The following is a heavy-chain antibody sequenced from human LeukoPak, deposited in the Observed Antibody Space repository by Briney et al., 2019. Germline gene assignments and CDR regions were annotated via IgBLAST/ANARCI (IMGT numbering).Heavy chain of an antibody. CDR2: INPNSGGT. CDR3: ARVAYDSDGFDP. CDR1: GYTFTGYY. D-gene: IGHD3-9*01. J-gene: IGHJ5*02. Sequence: ASVKVSCKASGYTFTGYYMHWVRQAPGQGLEWMGWINPNSGGTNYAQKFQGRVTMTRDTSISTAYMELSRLRSDDTAVYYCARVAYDSDGFDPWGQGTLVTVSS. V-gene: IGHV1-2*02.